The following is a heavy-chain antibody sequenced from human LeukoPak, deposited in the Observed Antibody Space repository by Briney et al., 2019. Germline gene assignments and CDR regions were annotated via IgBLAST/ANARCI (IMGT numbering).Heavy chain of an antibody. CDR1: GGSISSGSYY. V-gene: IGHV4-61*02. CDR3: ARGGSSRPHYYGMDV. CDR2: IYTSGST. J-gene: IGHJ6*02. Sequence: SETLSLTCTVSGGSISSGSYYWSWIRQPAGKGLEWIGRIYTSGSTNYNPSLKCRVTISVDTSKNQFSLKLSSVTAADTAVYYCARGGSSRPHYYGMDVWGQGTTVTVSS. D-gene: IGHD6-6*01.